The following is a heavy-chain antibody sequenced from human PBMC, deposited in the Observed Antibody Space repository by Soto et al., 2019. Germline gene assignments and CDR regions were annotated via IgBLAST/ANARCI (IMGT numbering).Heavy chain of an antibody. Sequence: ASVKVSCKASGGSFSSLVISWLRQAPGQGPEWMGGINPMLGVANFAQKFQDRVTITADESTTTAYMELSSLRSEDTAVYYCARGPAQFDPWGQGTLVTVSS. D-gene: IGHD2-2*01. CDR1: GGSFSSLV. V-gene: IGHV1-69*10. CDR3: ARGPAQFDP. CDR2: INPMLGVA. J-gene: IGHJ5*02.